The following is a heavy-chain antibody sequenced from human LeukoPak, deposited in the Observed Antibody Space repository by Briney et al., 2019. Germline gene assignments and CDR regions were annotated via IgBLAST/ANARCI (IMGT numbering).Heavy chain of an antibody. CDR3: ARGADSSGYYSIFYFDY. CDR1: GGSISSYY. CDR2: IYYSGST. J-gene: IGHJ4*02. V-gene: IGHV4-59*01. Sequence: PSETLSLTCTVSGGSISSYYWNWIRQPPGKGLEWIGYIYYSGSTNYNPSLKSRVTISVDTSKNQFSLKLSSVTAADTAVYYCARGADSSGYYSIFYFDYWGQGSLVTVSS. D-gene: IGHD3-22*01.